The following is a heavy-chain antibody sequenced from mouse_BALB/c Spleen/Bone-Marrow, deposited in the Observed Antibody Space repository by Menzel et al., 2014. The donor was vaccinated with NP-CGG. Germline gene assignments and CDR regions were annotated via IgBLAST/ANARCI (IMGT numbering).Heavy chain of an antibody. Sequence: EVKLVESGGGLVQPGGSLKLSCAASGFDFSRYWMSRVRQVPGKGLEWIGEINPASSTINYTPSLKDKFIISRDHPKNARYLQMSKVRSEDKALYCCARRRYFFGNSHVEYWGQGTTLTISS. D-gene: IGHD1-1*01. J-gene: IGHJ2*01. CDR1: GFDFSRYW. V-gene: IGHV4-1*02. CDR2: INPASSTI. CDR3: ARRRYFFGNSHVEY.